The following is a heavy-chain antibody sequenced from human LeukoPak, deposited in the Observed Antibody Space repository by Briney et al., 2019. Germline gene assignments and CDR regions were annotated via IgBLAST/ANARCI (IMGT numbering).Heavy chain of an antibody. CDR3: ARVRDCRILSPDGIDV. Sequence: ASVKVSCTASGYTFTGYYMHWVRQAPAQGLEWMGWINPNSGGTNYAQKFQGRGTMTRDTSISTAYMELSRLRSDDTAVYYCARVRDCRILSPDGIDVWGQGTTVTVSS. CDR1: GYTFTGYY. CDR2: INPNSGGT. V-gene: IGHV1-2*02. D-gene: IGHD2/OR15-2a*01. J-gene: IGHJ6*02.